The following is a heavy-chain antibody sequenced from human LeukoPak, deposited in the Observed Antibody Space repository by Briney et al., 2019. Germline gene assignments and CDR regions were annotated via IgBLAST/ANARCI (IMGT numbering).Heavy chain of an antibody. CDR2: IYYSGST. CDR1: NGSISSGDYY. J-gene: IGHJ4*02. CDR3: ASEPIVGASY. D-gene: IGHD1-26*01. Sequence: SETLSLTCTVSNGSISSGDYYWSWIRQPPGKGLEWIGYIYYSGSTYYNPSLKSRVTISVDRSKNQFSLKLSSVTAADTAVYYCASEPIVGASYWGQGTLVTVSS. V-gene: IGHV4-30-4*08.